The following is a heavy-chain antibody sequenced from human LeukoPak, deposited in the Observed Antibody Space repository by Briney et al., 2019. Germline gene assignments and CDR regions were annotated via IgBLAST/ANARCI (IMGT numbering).Heavy chain of an antibody. CDR3: ARDSLKWLAAGDFDY. D-gene: IGHD6-19*01. CDR2: ISSYNGET. V-gene: IGHV1-18*01. Sequence: ASVKVSCKASGYTFTMNGISWVRQAPGQGLEWMGWISSYNGETKYAQRLQGRVTMTTDTSTSTAYMELRSLRSEDTAVYYCARDSLKWLAAGDFDYWGQGTLVTVSS. CDR1: GYTFTMNG. J-gene: IGHJ4*02.